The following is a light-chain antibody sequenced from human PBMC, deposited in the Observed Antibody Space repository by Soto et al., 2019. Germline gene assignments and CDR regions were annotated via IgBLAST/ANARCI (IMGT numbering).Light chain of an antibody. CDR3: SSFAGSPVV. CDR2: EVS. CDR1: SSDVGEENY. Sequence: QSALTQPPSASGSPGQSVTITCSGTSSDVGEENYVSWYQQHPGKVPKLILYEVSKRPSGFPDRFSGSRSGNTASLTVSGLQAADEADYYCSSFAGSPVVFGGGTKLTVL. J-gene: IGLJ2*01. V-gene: IGLV2-8*01.